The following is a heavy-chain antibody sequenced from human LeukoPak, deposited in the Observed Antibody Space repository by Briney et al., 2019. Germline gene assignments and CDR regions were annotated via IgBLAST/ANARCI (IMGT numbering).Heavy chain of an antibody. CDR2: IYYSGST. V-gene: IGHV4-39*01. CDR3: ARFYSYDSSGYYYPAFDI. Sequence: SETLSLTCTVSGGSISSSSYYWGWIRQPPGKGLEWIGSIYYSGSTYYNPSLKSRVTISVDTPKNQFSLKLSSVTAADTAVYYCARFYSYDSSGYYYPAFDIWGQGTMVTVSS. CDR1: GGSISSSSYY. D-gene: IGHD3-22*01. J-gene: IGHJ3*02.